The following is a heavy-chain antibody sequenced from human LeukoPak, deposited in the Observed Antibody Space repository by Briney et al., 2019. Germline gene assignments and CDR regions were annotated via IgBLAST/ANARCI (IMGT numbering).Heavy chain of an antibody. CDR1: GGTFSSYA. CDR2: IIPILGIA. V-gene: IGHV1-69*04. J-gene: IGHJ4*02. CDR3: AIVVVPAASPLHFDY. Sequence: ASVKVSCKASGGTFSSYAISWVRQAPGQELEWMGRIIPILGIANYAQKFQGRVTITADKSTTTAYMELSSLRSEDTAVHYCAIVVVPAASPLHFDYWGQGTLVTVSS. D-gene: IGHD2-2*01.